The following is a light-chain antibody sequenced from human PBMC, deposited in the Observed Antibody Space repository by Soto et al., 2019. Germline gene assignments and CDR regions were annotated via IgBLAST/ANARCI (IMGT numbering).Light chain of an antibody. J-gene: IGKJ2*01. V-gene: IGKV3-20*01. CDR1: QSVSSNY. CDR2: GAS. CDR3: QQYGSSPRT. Sequence: EIVLTQSPGTLSLSPGERATLSCRASQSVSSNYLVWYQQKPGQAPRLLIYGASSRATGIPDRFSGSGSGTDFTLTIRGLEPEDFAVYYCQQYGSSPRTFGQGTKLAIK.